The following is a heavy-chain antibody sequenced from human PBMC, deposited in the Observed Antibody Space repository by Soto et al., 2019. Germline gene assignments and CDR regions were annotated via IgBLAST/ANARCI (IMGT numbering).Heavy chain of an antibody. CDR3: AKEATPYYDFWSGYQLGDYGMDV. V-gene: IGHV3-43*01. Sequence: GGSLRLSCAASGFTFDDYTMHWVRQAPGKGLEWVSLISWDGGSTYYADSVKGRFTISRDNSKNSLYLQMNSLRTEDTALYYCAKEATPYYDFWSGYQLGDYGMDVWGQGTTVTVSS. J-gene: IGHJ6*02. CDR1: GFTFDDYT. CDR2: ISWDGGST. D-gene: IGHD3-3*01.